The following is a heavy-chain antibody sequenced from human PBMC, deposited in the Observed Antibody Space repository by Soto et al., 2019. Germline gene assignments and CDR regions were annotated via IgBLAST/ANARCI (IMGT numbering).Heavy chain of an antibody. CDR2: ISYDGSNK. CDR1: GFTFSSYA. V-gene: IGHV3-30-3*01. CDR3: GMSYGGNSGGFDD. D-gene: IGHD4-17*01. Sequence: QVQLVESGGGVVQPGRSLRLSCAASGFTFSSYAMHWVRQAPGKGLEWVAVISYDGSNKYYADSVKGRFTISRDNSKKAQYLEMNSLSAEDTAVYYCGMSYGGNSGGFDDWGQGTLVTVSS. J-gene: IGHJ4*02.